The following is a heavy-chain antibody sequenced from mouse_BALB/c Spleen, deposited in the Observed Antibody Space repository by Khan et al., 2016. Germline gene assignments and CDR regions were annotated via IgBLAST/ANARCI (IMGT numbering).Heavy chain of an antibody. J-gene: IGHJ4*01. V-gene: IGHV10-1*02. CDR3: VRHGVFYRLDF. CDR1: GFTFNTYA. D-gene: IGHD1-1*01. Sequence: EVQLVESGGGLVQPKGSSKLSCAASGFTFNTYAMNWVRQAPGKGLEWVARIRSKSNNYATYYVDSVKDRFTISRDDSQSMLYLQMHNLNTEDTAMSHCVRHGVFYRLDFSGQGTSVNVSS. CDR2: IRSKSNNYAT.